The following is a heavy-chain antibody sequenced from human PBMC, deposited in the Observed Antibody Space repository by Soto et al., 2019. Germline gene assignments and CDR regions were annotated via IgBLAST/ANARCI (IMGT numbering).Heavy chain of an antibody. J-gene: IGHJ4*02. V-gene: IGHV4-34*01. CDR2: INHSGST. CDR3: ARFGYCSSTSCYDNFDY. D-gene: IGHD2-2*01. Sequence: QVQLQQWGAGLLKPSETLSLTCAVYGGSFSGYYWSWIRQPPGKGLEWIGEINHSGSTNYNPSLKSRVNISVDTSKNQFSLKLSSVTAADTAVYYCARFGYCSSTSCYDNFDYWGQGTLVTVSS. CDR1: GGSFSGYY.